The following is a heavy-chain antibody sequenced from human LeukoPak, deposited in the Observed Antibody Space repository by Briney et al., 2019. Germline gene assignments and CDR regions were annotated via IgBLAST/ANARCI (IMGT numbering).Heavy chain of an antibody. CDR2: IYSYGNT. Sequence: SETLSLTCTVSGGSINRSSFYWGWIRQSPGKGLEWIGSIYSYGNTHYNPSLKSRVTISVDTSKNQFSLKLSSVTAADTAVYYCARHLDYDILTGYFGGVPFFGNWFDPWGQGTLVTVSS. D-gene: IGHD3-9*01. CDR3: ARHLDYDILTGYFGGVPFFGNWFDP. J-gene: IGHJ5*02. CDR1: GGSINRSSFY. V-gene: IGHV4-39*01.